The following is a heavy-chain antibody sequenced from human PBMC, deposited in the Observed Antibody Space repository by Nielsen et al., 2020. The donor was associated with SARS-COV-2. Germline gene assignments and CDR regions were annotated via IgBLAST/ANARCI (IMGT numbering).Heavy chain of an antibody. J-gene: IGHJ6*03. V-gene: IGHV4-4*02. CDR3: ARGHLVVVPSPILGLGPFFYSYYLDV. Sequence: SETLSLTCAVSGGSVSSNVWWTWVRQSPGKGLEWIGEVPHSGSTNYSPSLKSRVTLSMDKSRRQFSLRLASVSAADTAAYFCARGHLVVVPSPILGLGPFFYSYYLDVWGKGTTVIVSS. CDR2: VPHSGST. CDR1: GGSVSSNVW. D-gene: IGHD2-2*02.